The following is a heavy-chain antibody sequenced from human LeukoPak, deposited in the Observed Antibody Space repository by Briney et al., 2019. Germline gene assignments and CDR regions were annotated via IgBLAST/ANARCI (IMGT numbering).Heavy chain of an antibody. D-gene: IGHD2-15*01. CDR3: ARYQGYCSGGSCYHYFDY. V-gene: IGHV4-39*01. Sequence: PSETLSLTCTVSGGSISSSSYYWGWIRQPPGKGLEWIGSIYYSGSTYYNPSLKSRVTISVDTSKNQFSLKLSSVTVADTAVYYCARYQGYCSGGSCYHYFDYWGQGTLVTVSS. CDR1: GGSISSSSYY. J-gene: IGHJ4*02. CDR2: IYYSGST.